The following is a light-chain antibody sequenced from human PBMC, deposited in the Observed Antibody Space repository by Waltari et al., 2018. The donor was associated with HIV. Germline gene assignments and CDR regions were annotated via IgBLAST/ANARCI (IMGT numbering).Light chain of an antibody. CDR1: SSDVGRYNL. CDR2: EGI. CDR3: CSYAGSSNWV. Sequence: QSALPQPASVSGSPGQPITISCTGSSSDVGRYNLVPWYQQHPGKAPKLMIYEGIKRPSGVSNRFSGSKSGNTASLTISGLQAEDEADYYCCSYAGSSNWVFGGGTKLTVL. J-gene: IGLJ3*02. V-gene: IGLV2-23*01.